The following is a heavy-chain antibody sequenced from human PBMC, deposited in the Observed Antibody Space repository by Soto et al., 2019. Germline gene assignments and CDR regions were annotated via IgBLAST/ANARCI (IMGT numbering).Heavy chain of an antibody. CDR2: IWYDGSNK. CDR3: DRGGTAVVTPRRPYFSNCIDL. D-gene: IGHD2-21*02. V-gene: IGHV3-33*01. CDR1: GFTFSSYG. Sequence: GGSLRLSCAASGFTFSSYGMHWVRQAPGKGLEWVAVIWYDGSNKYYADSVKGRFTISRDNSKNTLYLQMNSLRAEDTAVYYCDRGGTAVVTPRRPYFSNCIDLWGQGTTVTVSS. J-gene: IGHJ6*02.